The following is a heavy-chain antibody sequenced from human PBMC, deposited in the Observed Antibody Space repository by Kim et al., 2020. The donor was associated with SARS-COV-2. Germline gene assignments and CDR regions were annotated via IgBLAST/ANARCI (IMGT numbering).Heavy chain of an antibody. CDR1: GGSISSSSYY. D-gene: IGHD3-10*01. CDR3: ARVGLLWFGELSPRWFDP. Sequence: SETLSLTCTVSGGSISSSSYYWGWIRQPPGKGLEWIGSIYYSGSTYYNPSLKSRVTISVDTSKNQFSLKLSSVTAADTAVYYCARVGLLWFGELSPRWFDPWGQGTLVTVSS. V-gene: IGHV4-39*07. J-gene: IGHJ5*02. CDR2: IYYSGST.